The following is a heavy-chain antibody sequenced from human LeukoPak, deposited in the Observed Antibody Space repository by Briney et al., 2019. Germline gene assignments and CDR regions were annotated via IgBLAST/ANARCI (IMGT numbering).Heavy chain of an antibody. Sequence: SETLSLTCTVSGGSISSHYWSWIRQPPGKGLEWIGYIFYSGSTNYNPSLRSRVTMSVDTSKNQFSLMVGSVTAADTAVYYCAREGYCSSNSCREHYMDVWGKGTTVTVSS. J-gene: IGHJ6*03. CDR3: AREGYCSSNSCREHYMDV. CDR2: IFYSGST. D-gene: IGHD2-2*01. CDR1: GGSISSHY. V-gene: IGHV4-59*11.